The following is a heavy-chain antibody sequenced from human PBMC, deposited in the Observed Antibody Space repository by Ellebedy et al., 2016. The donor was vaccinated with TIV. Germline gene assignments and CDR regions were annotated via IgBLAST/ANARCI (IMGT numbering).Heavy chain of an antibody. CDR2: ISYDGSNK. CDR1: GFTFSSYA. J-gene: IGHJ4*02. D-gene: IGHD1-26*01. CDR3: ANLPQWELPPFDY. Sequence: GESLKISXAASGFTFSSYAMHWVRQAPGKGLEWVAVISYDGSNKYYADSVKGRFTISRDNSKNTLYLQMNSLRAEDTAVYYCANLPQWELPPFDYWGQGTLVTVSS. V-gene: IGHV3-30-3*01.